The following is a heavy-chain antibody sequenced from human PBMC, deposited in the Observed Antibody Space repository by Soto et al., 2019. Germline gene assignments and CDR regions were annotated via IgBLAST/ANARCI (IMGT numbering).Heavy chain of an antibody. Sequence: EVQLLESGGGLVQPGGSLRLSCAASGLTFSSYAMSWVRQAPGKGLEWVSGISSGGGSTYYAESVKGRFTVSRDKSKTTLFLQMNSLSAEDTALYYCAKIPPASDYYDVTCYQCYFDLWGRGTLVTVSS. J-gene: IGHJ2*01. CDR3: AKIPPASDYYDVTCYQCYFDL. V-gene: IGHV3-23*01. CDR2: ISSGGGST. D-gene: IGHD3-22*01. CDR1: GLTFSSYA.